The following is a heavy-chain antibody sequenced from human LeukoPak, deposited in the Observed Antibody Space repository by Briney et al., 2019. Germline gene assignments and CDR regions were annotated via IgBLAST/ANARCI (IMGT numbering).Heavy chain of an antibody. CDR3: ARAKSIAAAGIFDY. CDR2: ISSYSGTI. V-gene: IGHV3-11*04. CDR1: GFTFRDYY. Sequence: GGSLRLSCAASGFTFRDYYMSWIRQAPGKGLEWVSYISSYSGTILYADSVKGRFTISRDSGKNSLYLQMNSLRDEDTAVYYCARAKSIAAAGIFDYWGQGTLVTVSS. D-gene: IGHD6-13*01. J-gene: IGHJ4*02.